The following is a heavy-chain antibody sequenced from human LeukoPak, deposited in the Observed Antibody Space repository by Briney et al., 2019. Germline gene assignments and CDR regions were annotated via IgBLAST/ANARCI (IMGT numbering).Heavy chain of an antibody. D-gene: IGHD5-24*01. CDR3: ASDRGYSFDY. CDR2: IKQDGSEK. V-gene: IGHV3-7*04. J-gene: IGHJ4*02. CDR1: GFTFTKYW. Sequence: GGSLRLSCAASGFTFTKYWMTWVRQAPGKGLEWVANIKQDGSEKNYVDSVKGRFTISRDDAKNSLYLQMNSLRAEDTAVYYCASDRGYSFDYWGQGTLVTVSS.